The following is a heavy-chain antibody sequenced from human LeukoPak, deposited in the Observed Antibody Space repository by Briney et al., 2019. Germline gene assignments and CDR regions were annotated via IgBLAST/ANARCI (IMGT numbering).Heavy chain of an antibody. J-gene: IGHJ4*02. CDR1: GSTFSSYG. D-gene: IGHD3-9*01. CDR3: AKDSLTGHTNRPSYFDY. Sequence: GRSLRLSCAASGSTFSSYGMHWVRQAPGKGLEWVAVISYDGSNKYYADSVKGRFTISRDNSKNTLYLQMNSLRAEDTAVYYCAKDSLTGHTNRPSYFDYWGQGTLVTVSS. V-gene: IGHV3-30*18. CDR2: ISYDGSNK.